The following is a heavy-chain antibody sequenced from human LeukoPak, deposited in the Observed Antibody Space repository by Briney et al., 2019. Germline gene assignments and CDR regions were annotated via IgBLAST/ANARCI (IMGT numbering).Heavy chain of an antibody. CDR3: AMGYCEGISCYSDY. CDR2: ISGSGGST. CDR1: GFTYNSYA. Sequence: GDSLRLSCAASGFTYNSYAMRWVHQAPRKELHWVSGISGSGGSTYYADSVKGRFTISSNNSKNTLYLQIKILRAQDPAGYSLAMGYCEGISCYSDYWGQGTLIMVSS. D-gene: IGHD2-2*02. V-gene: IGHV3-23*01. J-gene: IGHJ4*02.